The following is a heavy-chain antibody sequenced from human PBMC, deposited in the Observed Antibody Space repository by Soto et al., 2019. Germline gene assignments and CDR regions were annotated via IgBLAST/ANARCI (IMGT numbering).Heavy chain of an antibody. CDR1: GGSISSYH. Sequence: PSETLSLTCSISGGSISSYHWNWIRQTPGKGLEWIGYIYYSGSTYYNPSLKSRVTISVDTSKNQFSLKLSSVTAADTAVYYCARGNLGGPDYWGQGTLVTVSS. J-gene: IGHJ4*02. V-gene: IGHV4-59*08. CDR2: IYYSGST. CDR3: ARGNLGGPDY. D-gene: IGHD1-1*01.